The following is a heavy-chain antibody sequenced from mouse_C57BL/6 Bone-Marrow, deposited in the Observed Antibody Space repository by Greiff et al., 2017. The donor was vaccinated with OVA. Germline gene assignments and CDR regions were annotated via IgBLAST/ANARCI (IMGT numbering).Heavy chain of an antibody. J-gene: IGHJ3*01. Sequence: EVKLVESGVGLVKPGGSLKLSCAASGFTFSSYAMSWVRQTPEKRLEWVAYISSGGDYIYYADTVKGRFTISRDNARNTLYLQMSSLKSEDTAMYYCTRGRDYDVFAYWGQGTLVTVSA. V-gene: IGHV5-9-1*02. CDR2: ISSGGDYI. CDR1: GFTFSSYA. D-gene: IGHD2-4*01. CDR3: TRGRDYDVFAY.